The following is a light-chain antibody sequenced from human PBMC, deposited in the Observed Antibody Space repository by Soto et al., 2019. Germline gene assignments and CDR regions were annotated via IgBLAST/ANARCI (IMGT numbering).Light chain of an antibody. J-gene: IGLJ1*01. CDR1: NSDVGGYNY. CDR3: SSYTSISTLYV. V-gene: IGLV2-14*01. CDR2: EVS. Sequence: QSALTQHASVSGSPGQSITISCTGTNSDVGGYNYVSWYQQHPGKAPELMIYEVSHRPSGVSNRFSGSKSDNMASLTISGLQAEDEADYYCSSYTSISTLYVFGTGTKVTVL.